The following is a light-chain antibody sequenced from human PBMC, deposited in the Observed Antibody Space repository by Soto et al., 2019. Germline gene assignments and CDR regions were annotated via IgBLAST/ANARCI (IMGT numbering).Light chain of an antibody. V-gene: IGLV2-14*01. CDR3: FSYTKSASYV. CDR1: NSDVGGYDF. J-gene: IGLJ1*01. CDR2: EVF. Sequence: QSVLTQPASVSGSPGQSITISCTGTNSDVGGYDFVSWYQQHPGKVPKLVIYEVFNRPSGASNRFSGSKSGNTASLTISGPQAEDEADYYCFSYTKSASYVFGSGTKVTVL.